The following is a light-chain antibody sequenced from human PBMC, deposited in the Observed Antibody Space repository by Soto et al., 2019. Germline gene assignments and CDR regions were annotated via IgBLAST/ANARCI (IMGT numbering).Light chain of an antibody. J-gene: IGKJ2*01. CDR2: DAS. CDR3: QQRGDWPLYT. Sequence: EIVLTQSPATLPLSPGERATLSCRASQSISYNLAWYQQKPGQAPRLLIYDASNRATGVPARFSGSGSGTDFTLSISSLEPEDFAVYYCQQRGDWPLYTFGQGS. V-gene: IGKV3-11*01. CDR1: QSISYN.